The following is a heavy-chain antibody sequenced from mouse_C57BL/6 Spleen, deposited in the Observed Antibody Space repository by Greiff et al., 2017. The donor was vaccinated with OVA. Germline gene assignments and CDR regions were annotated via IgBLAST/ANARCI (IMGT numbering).Heavy chain of an antibody. D-gene: IGHD1-1*01. CDR3: ARSDTTVVEYYFDY. V-gene: IGHV1-85*01. CDR1: GYTFTSYD. Sequence: QVQLKESGPELVKPGASVKLSCKASGYTFTSYDINWVKQRPGQGLEWIGWIYPRDGSTKYNEKFKGKATLTVDTSSSTAYMELHSLTSEDSAVYFCARSDTTVVEYYFDYWGQGTTLTVSS. J-gene: IGHJ2*01. CDR2: IYPRDGST.